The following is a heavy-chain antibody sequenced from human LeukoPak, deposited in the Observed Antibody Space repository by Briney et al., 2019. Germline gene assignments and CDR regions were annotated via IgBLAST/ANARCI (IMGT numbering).Heavy chain of an antibody. V-gene: IGHV3-23*01. CDR2: ISGSGGTT. CDR3: ARADLMLGYCSSTSCYSYFDY. D-gene: IGHD2-2*01. CDR1: GFTFNNYA. J-gene: IGHJ4*02. Sequence: GGSLRLSCAASGFTFNNYAMNWVRQAPGKGLEWVSVISGSGGTTYYADSVKGRFTISRDNAKNSLYLQMNSLRAEDTAVYYCARADLMLGYCSSTSCYSYFDYWGQGTLVTVSS.